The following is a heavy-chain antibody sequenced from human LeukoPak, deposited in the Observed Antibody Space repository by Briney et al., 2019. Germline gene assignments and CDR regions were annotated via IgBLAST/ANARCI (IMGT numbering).Heavy chain of an antibody. Sequence: SETLSLTCTVSGGSISSGGYYWSWIRQPPGKGLEWIEEINHSGSTNYNPSLKSRVTISVDTSKNQFSLKLSSVTAADTAVYYCARRGLLRTPDAFDIWGQGTMVTVSS. V-gene: IGHV4-39*07. CDR2: INHSGST. J-gene: IGHJ3*02. D-gene: IGHD3/OR15-3a*01. CDR1: GGSISSGGYY. CDR3: ARRGLLRTPDAFDI.